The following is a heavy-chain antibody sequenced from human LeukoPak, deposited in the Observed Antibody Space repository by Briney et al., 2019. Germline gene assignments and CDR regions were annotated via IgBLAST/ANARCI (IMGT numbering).Heavy chain of an antibody. Sequence: PGGSLRLSCAASGFTFSSYEMNWVRQAPGKGLEWVSYISSSGSTIHYAESVKGRFTISRDNAKNSLYLQMNSLRAEDTAVYYCARAGYCSGGSCYSEGSYYYYYYGMDVWGQGTTVTVSS. CDR2: ISSSGSTI. V-gene: IGHV3-48*03. CDR1: GFTFSSYE. J-gene: IGHJ6*02. D-gene: IGHD2-15*01. CDR3: ARAGYCSGGSCYSEGSYYYYYYGMDV.